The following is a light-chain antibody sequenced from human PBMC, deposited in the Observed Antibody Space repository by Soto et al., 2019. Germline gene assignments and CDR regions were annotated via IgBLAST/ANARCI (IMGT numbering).Light chain of an antibody. CDR1: NSNIGRYS. CDR2: SDD. Sequence: QSALTQPPSLSGTPGQRVTISCSGSNSNIGRYSVNWYQHFPGTAPKILIYSDDERPSVVPARFSGSKSGTSASLAISGLQSEDEAEYYCAAWDDNLNGPLFGGGTKLTVL. CDR3: AAWDDNLNGPL. V-gene: IGLV1-44*01. J-gene: IGLJ3*02.